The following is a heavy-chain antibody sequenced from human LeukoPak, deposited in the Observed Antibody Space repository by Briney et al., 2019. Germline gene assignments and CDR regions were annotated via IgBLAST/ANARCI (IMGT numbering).Heavy chain of an antibody. V-gene: IGHV1-2*02. CDR1: RYTFTGYY. CDR2: INPNSGGT. Sequence: ASVKVSCKASRYTFTGYYMHWVRQASGQGLEWMGWINPNSGGTNYAQKFQGRVTMTRDTSISTAYMELSRLRSDDTAVYYCARTADILTGYDYWGQGTLVTVSS. D-gene: IGHD3-9*01. CDR3: ARTADILTGYDY. J-gene: IGHJ4*02.